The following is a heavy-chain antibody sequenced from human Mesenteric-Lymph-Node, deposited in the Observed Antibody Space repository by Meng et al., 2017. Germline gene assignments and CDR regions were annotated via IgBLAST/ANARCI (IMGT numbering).Heavy chain of an antibody. CDR1: GVSISSGDYY. J-gene: IGHJ2*01. CDR3: ARVGWRQWSFDL. V-gene: IGHV4-30-4*01. Sequence: QGRLPESGQGLLNPSRTLSFPCTVSGVSISSGDYYWSWIRQPPGKGLELIGHIYYSGSTSYNPSLKSRVTISVDTSNNQFSLKLSSVTAADTAVYYCARVGWRQWSFDLWGRGTLVTVSS. D-gene: IGHD5-18*01. CDR2: IYYSGST.